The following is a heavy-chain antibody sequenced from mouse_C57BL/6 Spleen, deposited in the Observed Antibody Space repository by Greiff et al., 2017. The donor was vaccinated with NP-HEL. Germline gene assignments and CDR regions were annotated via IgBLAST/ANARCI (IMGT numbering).Heavy chain of an antibody. Sequence: VQLQQSGPELVKPGASVKMSCKASGYTFTDYNMHWVKQSHGKSLEWIGYINPNNGGTSYTQKFKGKATLTVNKSSSTAYMELRSLTSEDSALYYWARSIPYSPYFDYWGQGTTLTVSS. V-gene: IGHV1-22*01. CDR3: ARSIPYSPYFDY. CDR1: GYTFTDYN. CDR2: INPNNGGT. D-gene: IGHD2-12*01. J-gene: IGHJ2*01.